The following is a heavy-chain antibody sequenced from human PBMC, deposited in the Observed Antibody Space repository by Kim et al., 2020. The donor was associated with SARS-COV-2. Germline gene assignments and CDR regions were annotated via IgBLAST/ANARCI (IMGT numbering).Heavy chain of an antibody. Sequence: GGSLRLSCAASGFTFSSYGMHWVRQAPDKGLEWVAVIWYDGSNKYYADSVKGRFTISRDNSKNTLYLQMNSLRAEDTAVYYCAREAPPRYGSGSYWGVTAHFLVSCDYWGQGTLVTVSS. CDR2: IWYDGSNK. V-gene: IGHV3-33*01. CDR3: AREAPPRYGSGSYWGVTAHFLVSCDY. J-gene: IGHJ4*02. CDR1: GFTFSSYG. D-gene: IGHD3-10*01.